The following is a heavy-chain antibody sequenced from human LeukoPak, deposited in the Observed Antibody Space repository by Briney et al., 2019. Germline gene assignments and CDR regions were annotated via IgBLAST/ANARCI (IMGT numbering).Heavy chain of an antibody. CDR2: ISWNSGSI. V-gene: IGHV3-9*01. Sequence: PGRSLRLSRSASGFTFEDYAMHWVRQAPGKGLEWVSGISWNSGSIGYADSVKGRFTISRDNAKNSLYLQMNSLRAEDTALYYCAKDSQGIAAAGTLDYWGQGTLVTVSS. D-gene: IGHD6-13*01. J-gene: IGHJ4*02. CDR1: GFTFEDYA. CDR3: AKDSQGIAAAGTLDY.